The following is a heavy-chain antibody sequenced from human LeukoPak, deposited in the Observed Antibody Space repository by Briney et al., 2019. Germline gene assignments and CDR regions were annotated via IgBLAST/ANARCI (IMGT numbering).Heavy chain of an antibody. J-gene: IGHJ4*02. Sequence: GGSLRLSCAASGFTFSDYYMSWIRQAPGKGLEWVSYISSRSNSIYYADSVKGRFTISRDNAKNSLYLQMNSLRAEDTALYYCAKGRNYYPFDYWGQGTLATVSS. CDR1: GFTFSDYY. V-gene: IGHV3-11*01. CDR2: ISSRSNSI. D-gene: IGHD1-26*01. CDR3: AKGRNYYPFDY.